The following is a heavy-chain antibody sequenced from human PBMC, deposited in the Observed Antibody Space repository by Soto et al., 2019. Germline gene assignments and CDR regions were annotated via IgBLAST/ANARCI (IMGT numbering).Heavy chain of an antibody. CDR1: GGTFSRHA. V-gene: IGHV1-69*01. J-gene: IGHJ4*02. CDR3: ARGWGYDSNDYYYAY. CDR2: IIPIFGTA. D-gene: IGHD3-22*01. Sequence: QVQLVQSGAEVRKPGSSVKVSCKASGGTFSRHAISWVRQAPGQGLEWMGGIIPIFGTANHAQKFQGRVTIIADESKSTVYMELSSLGSEDKVMYYCARGWGYDSNDYYYAYWGQGTLVIVSS.